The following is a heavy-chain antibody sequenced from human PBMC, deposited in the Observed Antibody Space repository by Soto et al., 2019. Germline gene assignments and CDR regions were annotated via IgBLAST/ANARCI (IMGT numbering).Heavy chain of an antibody. Sequence: EVQLLESGGGLVQPGGSLRLSCAASGFTFTNYGMSWVRQAPGKGLEWVSSIGTSGATTYYADSVKGQFTISRDNSKNTLSLQMNSVRAEDTAVYCCANLRNNYGSDFWGQGTLVAVAS. CDR2: IGTSGATT. J-gene: IGHJ4*02. CDR1: GFTFTNYG. V-gene: IGHV3-23*01. CDR3: ANLRNNYGSDF. D-gene: IGHD4-17*01.